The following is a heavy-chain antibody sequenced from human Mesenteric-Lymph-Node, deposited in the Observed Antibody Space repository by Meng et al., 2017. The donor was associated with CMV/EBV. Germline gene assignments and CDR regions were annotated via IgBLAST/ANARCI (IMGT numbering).Heavy chain of an antibody. D-gene: IGHD3-3*01. CDR2: IYSGGST. Sequence: GESLKISCAASGFTVSSNYMSWVRQAPGKGLEWVSVIYSGGSTYYADSVKGRFTISRDNSKNTLYLQMNSLRAEDTAVYYCARGYDFWSGYLSYWGQGTLVTVSS. V-gene: IGHV3-53*01. CDR3: ARGYDFWSGYLSY. J-gene: IGHJ4*02. CDR1: GFTVSSNY.